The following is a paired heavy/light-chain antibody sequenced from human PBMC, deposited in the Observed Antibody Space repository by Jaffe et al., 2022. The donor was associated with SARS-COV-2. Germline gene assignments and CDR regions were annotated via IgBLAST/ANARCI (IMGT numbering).Heavy chain of an antibody. CDR1: GFTFSIYA. J-gene: IGHJ6*03. D-gene: IGHD6-13*01. CDR2: ISGSGSST. V-gene: IGHV3-23*04. Sequence: EVQLVESGGGLVQPGGSLRLSCAASGFTFSIYAMTWVRQAPGQGLEWVSSISGSGSSTYYADSVKGRFTISRDNSKNTLNLQMNSLRAEDTAVYYCVKDSSSWYYMDVWGKGTTVTVSS. CDR3: VKDSSSWYYMDV.
Light chain of an antibody. CDR3: QQYGSSPRGYT. J-gene: IGKJ2*01. Sequence: EIVLTQSPGTLSLSPGERATLSCRASQSVSSSYLAWYQQKPGQAPRLLIYGASSRATGIPDRFSGSGSGTDFTLTISRLEPEDFAVYFCQQYGSSPRGYTFGQGTKLEIK. CDR1: QSVSSSY. CDR2: GAS. V-gene: IGKV3-20*01.